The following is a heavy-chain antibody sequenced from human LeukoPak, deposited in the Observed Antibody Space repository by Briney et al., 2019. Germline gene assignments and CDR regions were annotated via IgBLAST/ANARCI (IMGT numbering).Heavy chain of an antibody. CDR2: MNPNSGNT. CDR3: ARAPGGSAAADPYYYYYMDV. D-gene: IGHD6-13*01. V-gene: IGHV1-8*03. J-gene: IGHJ6*03. CDR1: GYTFTSYD. Sequence: ASVKVSCKASGYTFTSYDINWVRQATGQGLEWMGWMNPNSGNTGYAQKFQSRVTITRNTSISTAYMELSSLRSEDTAVYYCARAPGGSAAADPYYYYYMDVWGKGTTVTVSS.